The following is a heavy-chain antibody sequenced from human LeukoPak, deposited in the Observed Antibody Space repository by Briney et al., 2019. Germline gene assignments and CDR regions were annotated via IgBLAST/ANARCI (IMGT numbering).Heavy chain of an antibody. CDR2: IFHTGRT. Sequence: NSSGTLSLTCVVSGGSISDTNYWSWVRQSPGKGLEWIGEIFHTGRTNSNPSLKSRATLSVDKSKNQFSLKMSSVTAADTAMYYCARANFDTLTGWGHFDSWGQGTLVTVSS. CDR1: GGSISDTNY. D-gene: IGHD3-9*01. J-gene: IGHJ4*02. CDR3: ARANFDTLTGWGHFDS. V-gene: IGHV4-4*02.